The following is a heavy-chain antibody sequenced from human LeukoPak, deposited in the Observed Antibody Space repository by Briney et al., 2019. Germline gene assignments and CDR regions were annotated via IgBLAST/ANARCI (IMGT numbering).Heavy chain of an antibody. J-gene: IGHJ4*02. Sequence: GGSLRLSCAPSAFSLSIYGINWVRQAPGKGLEWVSYISSSSSSVYYADSVKGRFTISRDNAKNTLYLQMNSLRAEDTAVYYCARDPRTKYSSSWYGDYWGQGTLVTVSS. CDR1: AFSLSIYG. CDR2: ISSSSSSV. CDR3: ARDPRTKYSSSWYGDY. V-gene: IGHV3-48*04. D-gene: IGHD6-13*01.